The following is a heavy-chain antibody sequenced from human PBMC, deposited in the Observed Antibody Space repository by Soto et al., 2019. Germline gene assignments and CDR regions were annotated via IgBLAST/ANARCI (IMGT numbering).Heavy chain of an antibody. CDR2: IYYSGST. J-gene: IGHJ4*02. Sequence: SETLSLTCTVSGGSISSYYWSWIRQPPGKGLDWSGYIYYSGSTNYTPYLKSRVTISVDTSKNQFSLKVSSVTAADTAVYYCARRGGDWYFDYWGQGTLVTVSS. V-gene: IGHV4-59*01. CDR3: ARRGGDWYFDY. D-gene: IGHD3-10*01. CDR1: GGSISSYY.